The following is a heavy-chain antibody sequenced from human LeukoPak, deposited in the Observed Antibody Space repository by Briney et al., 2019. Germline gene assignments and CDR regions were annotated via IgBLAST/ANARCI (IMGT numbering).Heavy chain of an antibody. D-gene: IGHD6-6*01. CDR3: ARSLRTSSGGFDY. CDR2: HTTGPSN. J-gene: IGHJ4*02. V-gene: IGHV6-1*01. Sequence: SQTLSLTCAISGDSVSSNSGSGSPHREALSGWEGHTTGPSNDYAVSVKSRITINPDISKNQFSVQLNSVTPEDTAVYYCARSLRTSSGGFDYWGQGTLVTVSS. CDR1: GDSVSSNSG.